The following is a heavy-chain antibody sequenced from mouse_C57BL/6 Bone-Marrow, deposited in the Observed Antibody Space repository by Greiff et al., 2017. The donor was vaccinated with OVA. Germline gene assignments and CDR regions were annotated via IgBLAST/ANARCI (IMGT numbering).Heavy chain of an antibody. CDR2: IYPGSGST. V-gene: IGHV1-55*01. J-gene: IGHJ2*01. D-gene: IGHD1-1*01. CDR3: ARKGTRYGSSYDFDY. CDR1: GYTFTSYW. Sequence: QVQLQQPGAELVKPGASVKMSCKASGYTFTSYWITWVKQRPGQGLEWIGDIYPGSGSTNYNEKFKSKATLTVDTSSSTAYMQLSSLTSEDSAVYYCARKGTRYGSSYDFDYWGQGTTLTVSS.